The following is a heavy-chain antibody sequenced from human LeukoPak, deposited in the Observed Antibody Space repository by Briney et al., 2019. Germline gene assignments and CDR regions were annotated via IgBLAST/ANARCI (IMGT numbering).Heavy chain of an antibody. D-gene: IGHD2-2*01. CDR3: ARRLTQYDCFDP. CDR2: TYYRSTWYN. J-gene: IGHJ5*02. V-gene: IGHV6-1*01. CDR1: GDSVSSNSAA. Sequence: SQTLSLTCVISGDSVSSNSAAWNWIRQSPSRGPEWLGRTYYRSTWYNDYAVSVRGRITVNPDTSKNQFSLHLNSVTPEDTAVYYCARRLTQYDCFDPWGQGILVTVSS.